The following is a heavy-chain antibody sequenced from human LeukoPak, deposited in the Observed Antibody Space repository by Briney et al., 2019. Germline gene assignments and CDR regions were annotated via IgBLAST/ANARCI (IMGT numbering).Heavy chain of an antibody. CDR3: ARDPSSLHYDSSGTTYDAFDI. CDR2: IIPIFGTA. D-gene: IGHD3-22*01. V-gene: IGHV1-69*13. Sequence: SVKVSCKASGYTFSSYAISWVRQAPGQGLEWMGGIIPIFGTANYAQKFQGRVTITADESTSTAYMELSSLRSEDTAVYYCARDPSSLHYDSSGTTYDAFDIWGQGTMVTVSS. CDR1: GYTFSSYA. J-gene: IGHJ3*02.